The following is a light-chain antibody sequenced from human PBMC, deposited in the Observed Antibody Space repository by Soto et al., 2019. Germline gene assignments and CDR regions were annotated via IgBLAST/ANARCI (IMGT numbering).Light chain of an antibody. Sequence: DIQMTQSSSSLSASVGDRVTITCRASQSISNYLNWYQHKAGKAPKVLIYAASSLQRGVPSRFSGSGSGTDFTLIISSLQPEDFATYYCQQSYSPLWTFGQGTKV. CDR2: AAS. V-gene: IGKV1-39*01. CDR1: QSISNY. J-gene: IGKJ1*01. CDR3: QQSYSPLWT.